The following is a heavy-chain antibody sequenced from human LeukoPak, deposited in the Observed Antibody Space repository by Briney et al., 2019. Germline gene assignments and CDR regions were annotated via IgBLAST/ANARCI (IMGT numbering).Heavy chain of an antibody. D-gene: IGHD3-3*01. V-gene: IGHV1-58*01. CDR2: IVVCRGNT. CDR1: GLTFTNYP. CDR3: AAASVYDFWSGYSPRYGMDV. J-gene: IGHJ6*02. Sequence: TSVNVTCQCSGLTFTNYPLHWVRQARGKRLEWIGCIVVCRGNTNNAQKFQERVTITRDMSTTTTYMELSSLRSEATAAYYCAAASVYDFWSGYSPRYGMDVWGQGATVTVSS.